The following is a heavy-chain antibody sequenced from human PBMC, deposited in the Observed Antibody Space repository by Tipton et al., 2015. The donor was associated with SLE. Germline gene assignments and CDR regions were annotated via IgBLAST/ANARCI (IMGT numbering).Heavy chain of an antibody. CDR2: IDYSGSS. V-gene: IGHV4-31*11. D-gene: IGHD5-12*01. J-gene: IGHJ6*02. Sequence: TLSLTCAVSGGSISTSDYYWTWIRQHPGKGLEWIGHIDYSGSSDYNPSLASRVTISRDTPNNQFSLRLSSVTAADTAVYYCAKEGSAYARYGMDVWGQGTTVTVSS. CDR1: GGSISTSDYY. CDR3: AKEGSAYARYGMDV.